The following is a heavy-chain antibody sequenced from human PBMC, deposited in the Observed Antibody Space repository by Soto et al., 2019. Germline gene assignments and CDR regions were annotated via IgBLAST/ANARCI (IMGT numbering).Heavy chain of an antibody. Sequence: QVQLVQSGAEVKKPGSSVKVSCKASGGTFNNHAISWVRQAPGQGLEWMGGIMPIFGTANYAQKFQGRVTITSAESTSTAYMELSSLRSDDTAVYYCARGSGYRYGEGDYWGQGTLVTVSS. CDR2: IMPIFGTA. V-gene: IGHV1-69*05. CDR1: GGTFNNHA. J-gene: IGHJ4*02. D-gene: IGHD5-18*01. CDR3: ARGSGYRYGEGDY.